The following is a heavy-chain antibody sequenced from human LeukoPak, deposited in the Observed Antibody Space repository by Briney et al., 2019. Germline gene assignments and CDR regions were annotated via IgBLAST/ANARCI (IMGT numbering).Heavy chain of an antibody. CDR2: INPNSGGT. CDR1: GYTFTGYY. J-gene: IGHJ4*02. D-gene: IGHD6-6*01. Sequence: ASVKVSCKASGYTFTGYYMHWVRQAPGQGLEWMGWINPNSGGTNYAQKFQGRVTMTRDTSISTAYMELSRLRSDDTAVYYCARGVAARHLGRYYFDYWGQGTLVTVSS. CDR3: ARGVAARHLGRYYFDY. V-gene: IGHV1-2*02.